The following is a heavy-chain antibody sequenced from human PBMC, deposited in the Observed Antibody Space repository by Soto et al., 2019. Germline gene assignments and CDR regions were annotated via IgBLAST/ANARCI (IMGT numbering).Heavy chain of an antibody. Sequence: EVQLLESGGGLVQPGGSLRLSCAASGFTFSTYTMSWVRQAPGKRLEWVARISGSGNSKYYADSVKGRFTISRDNSKNTLYLQVNSPRADDTAIYYCATTFYSNFVPPEGYWVQGTLVTVSS. CDR1: GFTFSTYT. D-gene: IGHD4-4*01. J-gene: IGHJ4*02. V-gene: IGHV3-23*01. CDR3: ATTFYSNFVPPEGY. CDR2: ISGSGNSK.